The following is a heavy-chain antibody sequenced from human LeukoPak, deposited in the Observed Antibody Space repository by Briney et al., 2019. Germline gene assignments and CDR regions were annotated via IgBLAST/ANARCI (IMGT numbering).Heavy chain of an antibody. V-gene: IGHV3-48*03. D-gene: IGHD3-22*01. CDR3: ARDGRNYYDSSGYYRGYHYFDY. CDR2: ISSSANTI. Sequence: QPGGSLRLSCAASGFTFSSYEMNWVRQAPGKGLEWVSYISSSANTITYADSVKGRFTISRDNAKNSLYLQMNSLRAEDTAVYYCARDGRNYYDSSGYYRGYHYFDYWGQGTLVTVSP. CDR1: GFTFSSYE. J-gene: IGHJ4*02.